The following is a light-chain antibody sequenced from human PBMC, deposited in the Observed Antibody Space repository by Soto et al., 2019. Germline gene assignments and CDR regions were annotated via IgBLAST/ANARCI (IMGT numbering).Light chain of an antibody. J-gene: IGLJ1*01. V-gene: IGLV2-14*01. CDR1: SSDVGGYNY. CDR3: SSYTSRSTLV. CDR2: EVT. Sequence: QSVLTQPASVSGSAGQSITISCTGTSSDVGGYNYVSWYQQHPGKAPKLMIYEVTNRPSGVSNRFSGSKSGNTASLTISGLQAEDEADYYCSSYTSRSTLVFATGTKVTVL.